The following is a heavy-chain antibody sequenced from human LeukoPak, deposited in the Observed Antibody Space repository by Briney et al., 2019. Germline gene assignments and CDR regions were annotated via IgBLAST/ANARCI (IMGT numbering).Heavy chain of an antibody. CDR1: GFTFSSYG. Sequence: PGGSLRLSCAASGFTFSSYGMHWVRQAPGKGLEWVAVIWYDGSNKYYADSVKGRFTISRGNSKNTLYLQMNSLRAEDTAVYYCARDQEGGTFDYWGQGTLVTVSS. D-gene: IGHD2-15*01. V-gene: IGHV3-33*01. J-gene: IGHJ4*02. CDR3: ARDQEGGTFDY. CDR2: IWYDGSNK.